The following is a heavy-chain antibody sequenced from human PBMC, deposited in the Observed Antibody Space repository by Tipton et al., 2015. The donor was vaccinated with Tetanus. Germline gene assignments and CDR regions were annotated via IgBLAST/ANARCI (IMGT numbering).Heavy chain of an antibody. CDR2: IDYFGTT. J-gene: IGHJ4*02. D-gene: IGHD5-24*01. Sequence: TLSLTCTVSGGSISTYHWNWIRQFPGKGLEWIGYIDYFGTTKYNPSLESRVTISIDTSKNQFSLKLTSLTAADTSVYFCARGIDAYKTGNYWGQGTLVTVSS. CDR3: ARGIDAYKTGNY. V-gene: IGHV4-59*12. CDR1: GGSISTYH.